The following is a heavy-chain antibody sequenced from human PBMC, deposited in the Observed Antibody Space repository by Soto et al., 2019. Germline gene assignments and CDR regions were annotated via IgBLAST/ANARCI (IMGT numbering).Heavy chain of an antibody. D-gene: IGHD3-22*01. V-gene: IGHV3-23*01. CDR2: ISGSGGST. J-gene: IGHJ4*02. CDR3: AKVSGSSGARDISIHYYFDY. CDR1: GFTFSSYA. Sequence: EVQLLESGGGLVQPGGSLRLSCAASGFTFSSYAMSWVRQAPGKGLEWVSAISGSGGSTYYADSVKGRFTISRDNSKNTLYLQMNSLRAEDTAVYYCAKVSGSSGARDISIHYYFDYWGQGTLVTVSS.